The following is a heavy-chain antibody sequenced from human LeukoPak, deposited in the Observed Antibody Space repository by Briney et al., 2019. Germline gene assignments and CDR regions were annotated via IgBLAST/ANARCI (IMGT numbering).Heavy chain of an antibody. CDR1: GGSISNYY. CDR3: ARGFVPLI. V-gene: IGHV4-59*12. J-gene: IGHJ3*02. D-gene: IGHD2-2*01. Sequence: SETLSLTCTVSGGSISNYYWNWIRQPPGKGLEWIGYIYYTGNTNYNPSLKSRVTISVDTSKNQFSLKLSSVTAADTAVYYCARGFVPLIWGQGTMVTVSS. CDR2: IYYTGNT.